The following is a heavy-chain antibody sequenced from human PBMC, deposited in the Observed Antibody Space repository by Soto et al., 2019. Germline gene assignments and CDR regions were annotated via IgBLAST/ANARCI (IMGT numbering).Heavy chain of an antibody. D-gene: IGHD3-3*01. J-gene: IGHJ6*02. Sequence: GGSLRLSCAASGFTFSNYGMHWVRQAPGKGLEWVAVIWYDGSNKYYVDSVKGRFTVSRDKSESTLYLQMDGLRVEDTAVYYCARRKLSGSPSECSFYYSLDVWGQGTMVTVSS. V-gene: IGHV3-33*01. CDR1: GFTFSNYG. CDR3: ARRKLSGSPSECSFYYSLDV. CDR2: IWYDGSNK.